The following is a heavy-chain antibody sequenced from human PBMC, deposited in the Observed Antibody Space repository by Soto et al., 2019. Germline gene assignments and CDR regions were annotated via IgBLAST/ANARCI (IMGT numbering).Heavy chain of an antibody. D-gene: IGHD2-2*01. CDR3: AINIVLVPAAHGHGMDV. CDR2: ISAYNGNT. Sequence: ASVKVSCKASGYTFTGYYMHWVRQAPGQGLEWMGWISAYNGNTNLAQNFQGRVIMTTDTSTTTAYLELSSLRSEDTAVFFCAINIVLVPAAHGHGMDVWGQGTTVTVSS. V-gene: IGHV1-18*04. J-gene: IGHJ6*02. CDR1: GYTFTGYY.